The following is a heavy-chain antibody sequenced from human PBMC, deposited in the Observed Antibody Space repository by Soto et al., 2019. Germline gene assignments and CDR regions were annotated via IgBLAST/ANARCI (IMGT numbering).Heavy chain of an antibody. D-gene: IGHD3-10*01. J-gene: IGHJ4*02. V-gene: IGHV1-18*01. CDR1: GYTFSSIG. CDR3: ARDFDASVSYYTDY. Sequence: QIQLVQSGAEVKKPGASVKVSCKASGYTFSSIGISWVRQAPGQGLEWMGWISPYKGNTHYAQGLQGRVTMTTDTSTSTAYMELRSLRSDDTAVYYCARDFDASVSYYTDYWAQGTLVTVSS. CDR2: ISPYKGNT.